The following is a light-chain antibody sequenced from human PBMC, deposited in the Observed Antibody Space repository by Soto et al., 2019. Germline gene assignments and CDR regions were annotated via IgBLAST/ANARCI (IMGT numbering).Light chain of an antibody. J-gene: IGLJ1*01. CDR1: SSDVGDYNY. CDR3: SSYTSSSTL. V-gene: IGLV2-14*01. Sequence: QSALTQPASVSGSPGQSITISGTGTSSDVGDYNYVSWYQQHPGKAPKLMLYDVSNRPSGISNRFSGSKSGNTASLTISGLQAEDEADYYCSSYTSSSTLFGTGTKLTVL. CDR2: DVS.